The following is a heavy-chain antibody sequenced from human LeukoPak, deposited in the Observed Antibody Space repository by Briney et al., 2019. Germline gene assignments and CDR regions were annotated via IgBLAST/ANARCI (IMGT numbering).Heavy chain of an antibody. J-gene: IGHJ4*02. Sequence: GGSLRLSCAASGFTFDDYGMSWVRQAPGKGLEWVSGLNWNGGRTGYADSVRGRFTISRDNAKNSLYLQMNSLRAEDTAVYYCARMSSGWYEVYYFDYWGQGTLVTVSS. V-gene: IGHV3-20*04. CDR2: LNWNGGRT. CDR3: ARMSSGWYEVYYFDY. D-gene: IGHD6-19*01. CDR1: GFTFDDYG.